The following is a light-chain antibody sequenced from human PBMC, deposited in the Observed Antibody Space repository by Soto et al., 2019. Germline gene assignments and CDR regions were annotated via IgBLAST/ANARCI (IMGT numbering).Light chain of an antibody. CDR1: QSISSSY. CDR3: QQYGSSSYT. J-gene: IGKJ2*01. CDR2: SAS. V-gene: IGKV3-20*01. Sequence: EIVLTQSPGTLSLSPGERATLSCRASQSISSSYLAWYQQKPGQAPRLLIYSASSRATGIPDRFSGSGSGTDFTLTISRQEPEDFAVYYCQQYGSSSYTFGQGTQLEIK.